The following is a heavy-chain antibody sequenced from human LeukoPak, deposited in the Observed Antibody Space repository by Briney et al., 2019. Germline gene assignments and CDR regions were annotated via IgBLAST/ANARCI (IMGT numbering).Heavy chain of an antibody. D-gene: IGHD6-13*01. Sequence: GGSLRLSCAASGFTFSSYGMHWVRQAPGKGLEWVAVIWYDGSNKYYADSVKGRFTISRDNSKNTLYLQMNSLRAEDTAVYCCAGDNGYSRTCDYWGQGTLVTVSS. CDR1: GFTFSSYG. CDR2: IWYDGSNK. CDR3: AGDNGYSRTCDY. V-gene: IGHV3-33*01. J-gene: IGHJ4*02.